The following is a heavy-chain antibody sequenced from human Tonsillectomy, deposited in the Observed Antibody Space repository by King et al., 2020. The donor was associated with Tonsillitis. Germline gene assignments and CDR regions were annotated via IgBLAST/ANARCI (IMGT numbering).Heavy chain of an antibody. CDR3: AILTGGSFDY. D-gene: IGHD7-27*01. J-gene: IGHJ4*02. Sequence: VQLVESGAEVKKPGASVKVSCKASGYIFTRYDITWVRQATGQGLEWMGWMNPNSDKTVYAQKFQGRVTMTRNTSISTAYMELSSLRSEDTAVYYCAILTGGSFDYWGQGTLLPVSS. CDR1: GYIFTRYD. CDR2: MNPNSDKT. V-gene: IGHV1-8*01.